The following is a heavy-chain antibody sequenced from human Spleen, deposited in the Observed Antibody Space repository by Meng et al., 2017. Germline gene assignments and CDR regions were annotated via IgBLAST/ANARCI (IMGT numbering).Heavy chain of an antibody. CDR1: GGSFSDYY. CDR2: INHSGST. CDR3: ARGPTTMAHDFDY. D-gene: IGHD4-11*01. Sequence: QVRLHASGPGLVKPSGTLSLTCVVSGGSFSDYYWSWIRQPPGKGLEWIGEINHSGSTNYNPSLESRATISVDTSQNNLSLKLSSVTAADSAVYYCARGPTTMAHDFDYWGQGTLVTVSS. J-gene: IGHJ4*02. V-gene: IGHV4-34*01.